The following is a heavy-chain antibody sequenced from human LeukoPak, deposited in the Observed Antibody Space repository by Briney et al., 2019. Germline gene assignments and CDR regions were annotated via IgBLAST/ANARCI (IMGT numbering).Heavy chain of an antibody. Sequence: ASVKVSCKASGYTFTGYYMHWVRQAPGQGLEWMGWINPNSGGANYAQKFQGRVTMTRDTSITTAFMELSRLTSDDTAVYYCVPATPGFVGKYYFDYWGQGTLVTVSS. CDR1: GYTFTGYY. D-gene: IGHD6-13*01. V-gene: IGHV1-2*02. CDR3: VPATPGFVGKYYFDY. CDR2: INPNSGGA. J-gene: IGHJ4*02.